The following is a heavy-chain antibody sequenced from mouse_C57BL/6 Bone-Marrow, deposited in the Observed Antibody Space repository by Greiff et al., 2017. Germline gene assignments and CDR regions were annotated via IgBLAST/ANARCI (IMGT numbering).Heavy chain of an antibody. D-gene: IGHD6-5*01. Sequence: EVQVVESGPGLVKPSQSLSLTCSVTGYSITSGYYWNWIRQFPGNKLEWMGYISYDGSNNSNPSLKNRISITRDTSKNQFFLKLNSVTTEDTATYYCARDPIYYWAMDYWGQGTSVTVSS. CDR2: ISYDGSN. CDR1: GYSITSGYY. J-gene: IGHJ4*01. CDR3: ARDPIYYWAMDY. V-gene: IGHV3-6*01.